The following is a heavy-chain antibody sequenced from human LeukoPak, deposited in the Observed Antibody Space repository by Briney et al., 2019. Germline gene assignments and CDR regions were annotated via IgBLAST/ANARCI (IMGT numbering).Heavy chain of an antibody. CDR1: GYTFTSYA. J-gene: IGHJ4*02. CDR3: AREGPMVRGVIITDDY. D-gene: IGHD3-10*01. CDR2: INTNTGNP. V-gene: IGHV7-4-1*02. Sequence: ASVKVSCKASGYTFTSYAMNWVRQAPGQGLEWMGWINTNTGNPTYAQGFTGRFVFSLDTSVSTAYLQISSLKAEDTAVYYRAREGPMVRGVIITDDYWGQGTLVTVSS.